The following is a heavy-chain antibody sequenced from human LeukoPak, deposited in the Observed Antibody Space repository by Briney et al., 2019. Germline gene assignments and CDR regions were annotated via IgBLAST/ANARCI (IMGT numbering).Heavy chain of an antibody. J-gene: IGHJ6*04. CDR2: IDPSDSYT. Sequence: GEHLKTSSKGFGYSFTSYWSSWVRQMPGKGLEWLGRIDPSDSYTNTSQTFQGHGTISADKSISTAYLQWSRLKAWNTAIYYCARQVYDILTVYYPPEYHGMDVWGKGTTVTASS. CDR1: GYSFTSYW. V-gene: IGHV5-10-1*01. CDR3: ARQVYDILTVYYPPEYHGMDV. D-gene: IGHD3-9*01.